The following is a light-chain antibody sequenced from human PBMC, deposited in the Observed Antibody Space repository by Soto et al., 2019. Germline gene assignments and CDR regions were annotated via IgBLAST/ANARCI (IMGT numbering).Light chain of an antibody. V-gene: IGLV3-25*02. CDR2: KDS. CDR3: QSADSSGTSHVV. Sequence: SYELTQPPSVSVSPGQTARITCSGDALPNQYAYWYQQKPGQAPVLVIYKDSERPSGIPERFSGSSSGTTVTLTISGVQAEDEADYYCQSADSSGTSHVVFGGGTQLTVL. J-gene: IGLJ2*01. CDR1: ALPNQY.